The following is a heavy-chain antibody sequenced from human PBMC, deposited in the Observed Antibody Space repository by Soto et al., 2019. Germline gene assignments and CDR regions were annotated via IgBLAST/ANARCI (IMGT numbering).Heavy chain of an antibody. Sequence: GGSLRLSCAVSGFSFSTYAMHWVRQAPGKGLEWLAIIWFDGVKEYYAESVRGRFTISIDNSKNTVFLQMDTVGAEDSALYYCTRATFDVWGQGTTVTVSS. CDR1: GFSFSTYA. CDR2: IWFDGVKE. V-gene: IGHV3-33*01. CDR3: TRATFDV. J-gene: IGHJ6*02.